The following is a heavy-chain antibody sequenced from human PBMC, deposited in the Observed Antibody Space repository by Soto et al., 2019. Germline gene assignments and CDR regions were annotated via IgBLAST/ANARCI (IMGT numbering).Heavy chain of an antibody. CDR3: ARGFRGFDP. V-gene: IGHV6-1*01. CDR1: GDSVSSNSAV. D-gene: IGHD3-10*01. CDR2: TYYRSKWYN. Sequence: QVQLQQSGPGLVKPSQTLSLTCAISGDSVSSNSAVWNWIRQSPSRGLEWLGRTYYRSKWYNDYAVSVXXRXTNXPDTSKNQSSLQLNSMTPEDTAVYYCARGFRGFDPWGQGTLVTVSS. J-gene: IGHJ5*02.